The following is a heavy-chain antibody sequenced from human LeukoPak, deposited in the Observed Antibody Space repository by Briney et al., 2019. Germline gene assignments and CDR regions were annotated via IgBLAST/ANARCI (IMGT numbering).Heavy chain of an antibody. CDR1: VFTLSSQA. Sequence: GECLRLACAASVFTLSSQAIGWVRQAPGRVLGWISTFSESSGSAHYADSVKGRFTISIDISKNPLYLRADSLRTTRPCLCYCARDPSRSWWGYFDYCGQAGLVTASS. D-gene: IGHD6-13*01. CDR2: FSESSGSA. CDR3: ARDPSRSWWGYFDY. V-gene: IGHV3-23*01. J-gene: IGHJ4*02.